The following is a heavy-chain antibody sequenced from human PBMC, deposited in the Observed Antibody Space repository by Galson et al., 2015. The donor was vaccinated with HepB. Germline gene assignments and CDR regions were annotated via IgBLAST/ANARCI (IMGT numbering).Heavy chain of an antibody. CDR1: GFTFSTYA. V-gene: IGHV3-30-3*02. D-gene: IGHD6-19*01. CDR3: AKDWGFTVAGTHWYFDL. CDR2: ISYDGSNK. Sequence: SLRLSCAACGFTFSTYAMHWVRQAPGKGLEWVAVISYDGSNKYYADSVKGRFTISRDNSKNTLHLQMNSLRPEDSAVYYCAKDWGFTVAGTHWYFDLWGRGTLVTVSS. J-gene: IGHJ2*01.